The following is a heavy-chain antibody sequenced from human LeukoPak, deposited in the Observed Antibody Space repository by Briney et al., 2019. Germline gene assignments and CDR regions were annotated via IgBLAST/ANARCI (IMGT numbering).Heavy chain of an antibody. D-gene: IGHD3-22*01. V-gene: IGHV4-59*01. CDR2: IYYSGST. CDR3: ARVPYYYDSSGYYSYYFDY. J-gene: IGHJ4*02. CDR1: SGSISSYY. Sequence: SETLSLTCTVSSGSISSYYWSWIRQAPGEGLEWIGYIYYSGSTNYNPSLKSRVTISVDTSKNQFSLKLSSVTAADTAVYYCARVPYYYDSSGYYSYYFDYWGQGTLVTVSS.